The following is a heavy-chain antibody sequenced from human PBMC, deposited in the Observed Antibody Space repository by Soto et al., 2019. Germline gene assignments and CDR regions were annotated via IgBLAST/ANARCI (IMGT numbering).Heavy chain of an antibody. Sequence: QVQLVESGGGVVQPGRSLRLSCAASGFTFSSYAMHWVRQAPGKGLEWVAVISYDGSNKYYADSVKGRFTISRDNSKNTLYLPMNSLTAEDTAVYFCERDVAQVPRFDPWGKGTLITVSS. D-gene: IGHD5-12*01. CDR3: ERDVAQVPRFDP. J-gene: IGHJ5*02. CDR1: GFTFSSYA. CDR2: ISYDGSNK. V-gene: IGHV3-30-3*01.